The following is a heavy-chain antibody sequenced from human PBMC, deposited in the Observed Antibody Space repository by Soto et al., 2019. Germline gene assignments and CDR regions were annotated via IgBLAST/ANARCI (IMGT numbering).Heavy chain of an antibody. D-gene: IGHD2-15*01. Sequence: EVQLVESGGGLVKPGGSLRLSCAASGFTFSSYSMNWVRQAPGKGLEWVSSISSSSSYIYYADSVKGRFTISRDNAKNSLYLQMNSLRAEDTAVYYCARSGYCSGGSCYLVLGDAFDIWGQGTMVTVSS. CDR1: GFTFSSYS. CDR2: ISSSSSYI. J-gene: IGHJ3*02. CDR3: ARSGYCSGGSCYLVLGDAFDI. V-gene: IGHV3-21*01.